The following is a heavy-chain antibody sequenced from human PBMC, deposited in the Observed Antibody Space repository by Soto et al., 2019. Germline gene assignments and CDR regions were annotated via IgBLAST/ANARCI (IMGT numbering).Heavy chain of an antibody. CDR1: GGSITNNY. CDR2: IYYSGST. Sequence: QVQLQESGPGLVKPSETLSLTCTVSGGSITNNYWTWIRQPPWKGLEWIGYIYYSGSTNYNPSLKSRVTILIDTSKNEFSLKLSSVTAADTAVYYCAGGYSSGWSDWFDPWGQGTLVTVSS. D-gene: IGHD6-19*01. V-gene: IGHV4-59*01. J-gene: IGHJ5*02. CDR3: AGGYSSGWSDWFDP.